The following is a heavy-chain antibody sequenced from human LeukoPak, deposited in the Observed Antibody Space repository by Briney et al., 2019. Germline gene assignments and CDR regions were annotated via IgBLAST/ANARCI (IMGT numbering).Heavy chain of an antibody. V-gene: IGHV3-23*01. CDR1: GFTFSSYG. CDR3: AKHIRGYSYGWYFDL. Sequence: GGSLRLSCAASGFTFSSYGMSWVRQAPGKGLEWVSAISGSGGSTYYADSVKGRFTISRDNSKNTLYLQMNSLRAEDTAVYYCAKHIRGYSYGWYFDLWGRGTLVTVSS. J-gene: IGHJ2*01. CDR2: ISGSGGST. D-gene: IGHD5-18*01.